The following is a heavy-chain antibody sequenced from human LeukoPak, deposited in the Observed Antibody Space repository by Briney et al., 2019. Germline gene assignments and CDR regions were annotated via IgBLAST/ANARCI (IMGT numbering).Heavy chain of an antibody. D-gene: IGHD4-17*01. CDR1: GGSISGSY. V-gene: IGHV4-59*01. Sequence: SEALSLTCTVSGGSISGSYWSWIRQPPGKGLEWIAYMYNSGSTNYNPSLKSRVAISIDTSKNQFSLKLSSLTAADTAIYYCARGIESYGDYGYWGQGILVTVSS. J-gene: IGHJ4*02. CDR3: ARGIESYGDYGY. CDR2: MYNSGST.